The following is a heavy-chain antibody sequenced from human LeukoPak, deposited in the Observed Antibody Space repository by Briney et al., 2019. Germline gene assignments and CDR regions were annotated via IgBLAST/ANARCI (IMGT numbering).Heavy chain of an antibody. Sequence: GASVKVSCKASGYTFTSYDINWVRQATGQGLEWMGWMNPNSGNTGYAQKFQGRVTITRNTSISTAYMELSGLRSEDTAVYYCARGRRRRDIVVVPATWPMGYWGQGTLVTVSS. CDR2: MNPNSGNT. D-gene: IGHD2-2*01. V-gene: IGHV1-8*03. CDR3: ARGRRRRDIVVVPATWPMGY. CDR1: GYTFTSYD. J-gene: IGHJ4*02.